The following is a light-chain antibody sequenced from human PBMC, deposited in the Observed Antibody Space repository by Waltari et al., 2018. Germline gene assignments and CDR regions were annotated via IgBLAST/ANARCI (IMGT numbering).Light chain of an antibody. CDR1: QTIATG. J-gene: IGKJ2*04. V-gene: IGKV1-5*03. Sequence: CRASQTIATGLAWFQQKPGNPPKLLIDKIVTLERGVPSRFSGSGSGTEFTLTIASLQPDDSATYYCQQYVSASMCSFGQGTKLEIQ. CDR2: KIV. CDR3: QQYVSASMCS.